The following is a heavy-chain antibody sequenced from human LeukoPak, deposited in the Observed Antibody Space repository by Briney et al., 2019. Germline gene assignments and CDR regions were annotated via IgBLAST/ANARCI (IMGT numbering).Heavy chain of an antibody. J-gene: IGHJ6*02. V-gene: IGHV5-51*01. CDR2: IYPGDSDT. Sequence: GESLKISCKGSGYSFTSYWIGWVRQMPGKGLEWMGIIYPGDSDTRYSPSFQGQVTISADKSISTAYLQWSSLKASDTAMYYCARHRERYDGYYYGMNVWGQGTTVTVSS. CDR3: ARHRERYDGYYYGMNV. D-gene: IGHD3-3*01. CDR1: GYSFTSYW.